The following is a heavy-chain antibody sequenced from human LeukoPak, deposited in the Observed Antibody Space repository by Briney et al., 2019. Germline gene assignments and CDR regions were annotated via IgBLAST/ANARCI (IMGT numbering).Heavy chain of an antibody. Sequence: GGSLRLSCAASGFTFSASAVHWVRQASGKGLEWIGRIRSKANNYATAYTDPLKGRFTVSSDDSKNTAYLQMNSLKTEDSAVYFCARDSSSEGPRDYWGQGTLVPVSS. J-gene: IGHJ4*02. CDR3: ARDSSSEGPRDY. CDR1: GFTFSASA. CDR2: IRSKANNYAT. V-gene: IGHV3-73*01. D-gene: IGHD6-6*01.